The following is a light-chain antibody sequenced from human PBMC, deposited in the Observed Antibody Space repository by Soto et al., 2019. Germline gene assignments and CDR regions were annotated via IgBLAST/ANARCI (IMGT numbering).Light chain of an antibody. V-gene: IGKV3-15*01. CDR1: QSVGTN. Sequence: EIVMTQSPATLSVSPGERATLSCRASQSVGTNLAWYQQKPGQAPRLVIYYTSTRATGIPARFSASGSGTEFTLTIARLEPEDLAVYYCQQYGGPVPWTFGQGTKVEV. CDR3: QQYGGPVPWT. CDR2: YTS. J-gene: IGKJ1*01.